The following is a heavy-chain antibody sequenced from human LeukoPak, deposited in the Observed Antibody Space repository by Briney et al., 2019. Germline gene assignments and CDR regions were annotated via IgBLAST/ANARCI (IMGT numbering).Heavy chain of an antibody. CDR2: ISSSSSYI. D-gene: IGHD3-3*01. CDR3: ARGGMDYDFWSGPTNYYFDY. CDR1: GFTFSSYS. Sequence: GGSLRLSCAASGFTFSSYSMNWVRQAPGKGLEWVSSISSSSSYIYYADSVKGRFTISRDKAKNSLYLQMNSLRAEDTAVYYCARGGMDYDFWSGPTNYYFDYWGQGTLVTVSS. V-gene: IGHV3-21*01. J-gene: IGHJ4*02.